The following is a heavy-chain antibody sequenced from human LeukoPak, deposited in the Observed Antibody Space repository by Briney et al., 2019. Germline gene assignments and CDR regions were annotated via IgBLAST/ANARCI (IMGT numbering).Heavy chain of an antibody. V-gene: IGHV4-39*01. CDR3: ARHSGAARPNFDY. J-gene: IGHJ4*02. CDR2: IYYSGST. D-gene: IGHD6-6*01. CDR1: GGSISSSSYY. Sequence: SETLSLTCTVSGGSISSSSYYWGWIRQPPGKGLEWIGSIYYSGSTYYKSSLKSRVTISVDTSKNQFSLKLSSVTAADTAVYYCARHSGAARPNFDYWGQGTLVTVSS.